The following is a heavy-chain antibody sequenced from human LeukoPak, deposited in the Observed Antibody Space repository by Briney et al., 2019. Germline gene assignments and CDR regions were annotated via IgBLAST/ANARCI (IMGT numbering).Heavy chain of an antibody. J-gene: IGHJ3*02. CDR1: GFTFSSYG. Sequence: PGRSLRLSCAASGFTFSSYGMHWVRQAPGKGLEWVAVIWYDGSNKYYADSVKGRFTISRDNSKNTLYLQMNSLRAEDTAVYYCARDSIYDEAFDIWGQGTMVTVSS. CDR3: ARDSIYDEAFDI. V-gene: IGHV3-33*01. CDR2: IWYDGSNK. D-gene: IGHD3-16*01.